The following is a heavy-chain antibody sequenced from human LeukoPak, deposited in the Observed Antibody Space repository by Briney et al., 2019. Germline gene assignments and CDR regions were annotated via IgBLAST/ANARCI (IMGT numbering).Heavy chain of an antibody. CDR3: AKDCGGDCYSDSAY. CDR1: GFTFSSYA. V-gene: IGHV3-23*01. CDR2: ISGNGGTT. J-gene: IGHJ4*02. Sequence: GGSLRLSCAASGFTFSSYAMRWVRQAPGKGLEWVSAISGNGGTTYYADSVKGRFTISKDNSKNTLFLQMNSLRAEDTAVYYCAKDCGGDCYSDSAYWGQGTLVTVSS. D-gene: IGHD2-21*02.